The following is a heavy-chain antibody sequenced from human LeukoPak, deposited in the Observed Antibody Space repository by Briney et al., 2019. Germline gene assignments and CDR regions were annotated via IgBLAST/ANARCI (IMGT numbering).Heavy chain of an antibody. CDR1: GLTFSNYA. J-gene: IGHJ4*02. V-gene: IGHV3-23*01. CDR2: ISGGGGST. D-gene: IGHD3-10*01. CDR3: AKDPHYYYGSGSYPYYFDY. Sequence: GGSLRLSCAASGLTFSNYAMTWVRQTPGKGLEWVSAISGGGGSTYYADSVKGRFTISRDNSKNTLYLQMNSLRAEDTAVYYCAKDPHYYYGSGSYPYYFDYWGQGTLVTVSS.